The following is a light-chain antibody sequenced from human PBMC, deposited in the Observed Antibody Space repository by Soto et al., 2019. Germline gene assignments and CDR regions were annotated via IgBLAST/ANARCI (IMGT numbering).Light chain of an antibody. V-gene: IGKV1-17*03. CDR3: LKHNSYPGT. CDR1: QGISNY. CDR2: AES. J-gene: IGKJ1*01. Sequence: DIQMTESASAVSASVGDIVTITCRASQGISNYLAWFQLKPGKVPKRLIYAESSLQSGVPSRLSGSGSGTEFNLTISRLQPEDFATYYCLKHNSYPGTCGQGTKVDIK.